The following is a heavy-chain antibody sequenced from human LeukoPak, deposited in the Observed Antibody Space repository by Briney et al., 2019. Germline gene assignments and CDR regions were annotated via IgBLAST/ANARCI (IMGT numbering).Heavy chain of an antibody. Sequence: GESLKISCKGSGYSFTSYWIGWVRQMPGKGLEWMGIIYPGDSDTRYSPSFQGQVTISADKSISTAYLQWSSLKASDTAMYYCARIAGPDFGVVSPYYFDCWGQGTLVTVSS. D-gene: IGHD3-3*01. V-gene: IGHV5-51*01. CDR3: ARIAGPDFGVVSPYYFDC. CDR2: IYPGDSDT. J-gene: IGHJ4*02. CDR1: GYSFTSYW.